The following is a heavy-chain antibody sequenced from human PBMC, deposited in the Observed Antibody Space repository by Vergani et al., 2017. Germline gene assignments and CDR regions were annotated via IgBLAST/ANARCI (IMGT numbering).Heavy chain of an antibody. D-gene: IGHD5-12*01. V-gene: IGHV4-34*01. CDR1: GGSFSVYY. CDR3: ARFRGPDIVGTAFDH. Sequence: QVQLQQWGAGLLKPSETLSLTCGVHGGSFSVYYWSWIRQSPGKGLEWIGAINDIGTTNYNPPLRSRVTISVDTSKTQFSRRLNSVTAADTAVYFCARFRGPDIVGTAFDHWAQGTLVTVSS. J-gene: IGHJ4*02. CDR2: INDIGTT.